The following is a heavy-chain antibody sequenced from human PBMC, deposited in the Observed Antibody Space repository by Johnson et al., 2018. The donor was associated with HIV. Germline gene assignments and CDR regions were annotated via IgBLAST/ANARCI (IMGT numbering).Heavy chain of an antibody. CDR1: GSTFSDYY. Sequence: QVQLVESGGGLVQPGGSLRLSCAASGSTFSDYYMSWIRQAPGKGLEWVSYISGSGGTIYYADSVKGRFTLSRDNAMNSVYLQMDSLRPEDTAFYFCARDQLGSKIEFSFYAFDMWGQGSLVTVSS. CDR2: ISGSGGTI. D-gene: IGHD2-15*01. V-gene: IGHV3-11*01. CDR3: ARDQLGSKIEFSFYAFDM. J-gene: IGHJ3*02.